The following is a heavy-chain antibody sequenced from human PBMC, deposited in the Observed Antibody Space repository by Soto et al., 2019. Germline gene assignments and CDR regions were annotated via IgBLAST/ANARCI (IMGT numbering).Heavy chain of an antibody. J-gene: IGHJ4*02. CDR3: AHSRFDDYTYYYDSSGYYWAH. V-gene: IGHV2-5*02. Sequence: ESGPTLVNPTQTLTLTCTFSGFSLSTNGVGVGWIRQPPGKALEWLALIYWDDDKRYSPSLKSRLTNTKDTTKNQVVLTITNMDPVDTPTYYCAHSRFDDYTYYYDSSGYYWAHWGQGTLVTVSS. CDR2: IYWDDDK. CDR1: GFSLSTNGVG. D-gene: IGHD3-22*01.